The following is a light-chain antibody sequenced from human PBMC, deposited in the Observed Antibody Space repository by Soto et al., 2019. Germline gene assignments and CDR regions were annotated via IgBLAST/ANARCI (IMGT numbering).Light chain of an antibody. CDR2: RVI. CDR3: GSYTSATTWV. Sequence: QSVLTQPASVSGSPGQSITISCTGTRSDIGRYDYVSWYQQFPGKAPKLMIYRVINRPSGVSDRFSGSKSGNSASLSISGLQPEDEASYFCGSYTSATTWVFGGGTQLTVL. V-gene: IGLV2-14*03. CDR1: RSDIGRYDY. J-gene: IGLJ3*02.